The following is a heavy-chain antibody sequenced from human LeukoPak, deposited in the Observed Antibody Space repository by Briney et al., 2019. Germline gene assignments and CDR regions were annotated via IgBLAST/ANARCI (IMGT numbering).Heavy chain of an antibody. V-gene: IGHV5-51*01. CDR3: ARLNWAYYGSGGPFSY. Sequence: GESLKISCKGSGYSFTSYWIGWVRQMPGKGLEWMGTIYPGDSDTRYSPSFQGQVTISADKSISTAYLQWSSLKASDTAMYYCARLNWAYYGSGGPFSYWGQGTLVTVSS. D-gene: IGHD3-10*01. J-gene: IGHJ4*02. CDR2: IYPGDSDT. CDR1: GYSFTSYW.